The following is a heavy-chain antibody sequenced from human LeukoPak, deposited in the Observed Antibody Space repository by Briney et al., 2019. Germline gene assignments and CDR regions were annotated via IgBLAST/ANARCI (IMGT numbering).Heavy chain of an antibody. CDR1: EITFSGYY. CDR3: AKVAEMATIGGLDY. V-gene: IGHV3-23*01. Sequence: GGSLRLSCVASEITFSGYYMSWIRQAPGKGLEWVSAISGSGGSTYYADSVKGRFTISRDNSKKTLYLQMNSLRAKDTAVYYCAKVAEMATIGGLDYWGQGTLVTVSA. D-gene: IGHD5-24*01. CDR2: ISGSGGST. J-gene: IGHJ4*02.